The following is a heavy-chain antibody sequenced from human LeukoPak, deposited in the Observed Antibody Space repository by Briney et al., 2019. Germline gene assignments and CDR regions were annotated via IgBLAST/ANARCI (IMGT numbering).Heavy chain of an antibody. Sequence: PSETLSLTCTVSGGSMSSSSYYWGWIRQPPGKGLEWIGSIYYSGSTYYNPSLKSRVAISVDTSKNQFSLKLSSVTAADTAVYYCARHMIPITMVRGVINDAFDIWGQGTMVTVSS. J-gene: IGHJ3*02. D-gene: IGHD3-10*01. CDR1: GGSMSSSSYY. CDR3: ARHMIPITMVRGVINDAFDI. CDR2: IYYSGST. V-gene: IGHV4-39*01.